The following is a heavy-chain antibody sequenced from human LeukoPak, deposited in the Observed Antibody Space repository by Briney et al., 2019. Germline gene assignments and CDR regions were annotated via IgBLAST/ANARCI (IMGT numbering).Heavy chain of an antibody. D-gene: IGHD1-26*01. V-gene: IGHV3-15*05. CDR2: IRNNNAGGTA. CDR3: TTIFMGLTFDS. CDR1: GFIFIHAW. J-gene: IGHJ4*02. Sequence: GGSLRLSCEASGFIFIHAWMSWVRQVPGRGLEWVGRIRNNNAGGTADYAASVKGRFTISRDDSENMVYLQMHSLKTEDTAIYYCTTIFMGLTFDSWGQGALVTVSS.